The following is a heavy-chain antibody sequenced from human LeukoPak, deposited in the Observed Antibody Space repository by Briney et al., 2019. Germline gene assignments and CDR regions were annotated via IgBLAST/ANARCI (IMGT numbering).Heavy chain of an antibody. Sequence: KPGGSLRLSCGASGFRFSDYYMAWICQAPGKGLEWISYISYSGSPIDYADSMKGRFTISRDNAKNSLYLQMDSLRVEDTAVYYCARGLYSYDYWGQGTLVTVSS. J-gene: IGHJ4*02. CDR1: GFRFSDYY. CDR3: ARGLYSYDY. V-gene: IGHV3-11*04. D-gene: IGHD3-16*01. CDR2: ISYSGSPI.